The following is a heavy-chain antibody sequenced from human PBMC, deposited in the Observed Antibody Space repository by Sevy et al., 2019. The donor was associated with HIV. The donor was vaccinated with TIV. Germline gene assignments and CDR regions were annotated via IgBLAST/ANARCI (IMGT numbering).Heavy chain of an antibody. CDR3: ARSPPVVVVPGAPSWFDP. J-gene: IGHJ5*02. CDR2: INESGIT. Sequence: SETLSLTCAVHDGSFSGYYWNWIRQLPGKGLEWIGEINESGITNYNPSLKSRVAISVDTSKKQFSLKLNSVTAADTALYFCARSPPVVVVPGAPSWFDPWGQGTLVTVSS. CDR1: DGSFSGYY. D-gene: IGHD2-2*01. V-gene: IGHV4-34*01.